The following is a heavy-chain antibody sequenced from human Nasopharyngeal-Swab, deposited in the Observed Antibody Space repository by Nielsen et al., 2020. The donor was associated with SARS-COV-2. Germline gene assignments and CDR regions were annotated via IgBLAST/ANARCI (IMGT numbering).Heavy chain of an antibody. CDR2: IYYSGST. D-gene: IGHD3-22*01. Sequence: SETLSLTCTVSGGSISSSSYYWGWIRQPPGKGLEWIGSIYYSGSTYYNPSLKSRVTISVDKSKNQFSLKLSSVTAADTAVYYCARDREYYYDSSGYFPRPIYAFDIWGQGTMVTVSS. J-gene: IGHJ3*02. V-gene: IGHV4-39*07. CDR3: ARDREYYYDSSGYFPRPIYAFDI. CDR1: GGSISSSSYY.